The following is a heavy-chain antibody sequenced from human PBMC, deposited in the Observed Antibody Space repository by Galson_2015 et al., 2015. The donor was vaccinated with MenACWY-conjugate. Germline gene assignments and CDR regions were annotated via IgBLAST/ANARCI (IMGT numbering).Heavy chain of an antibody. Sequence: SLRLSCAASGFTFSSYAMHWVRQAPGKGLEYVSAISSNGGSTYYANSVKGRFTISRDNSKNTLYLQMGSLRAEDMAVYYCARDGGDYVFDYWGQGTLVTVSS. V-gene: IGHV3-64*01. J-gene: IGHJ4*02. CDR3: ARDGGDYVFDY. CDR2: ISSNGGST. D-gene: IGHD4-17*01. CDR1: GFTFSSYA.